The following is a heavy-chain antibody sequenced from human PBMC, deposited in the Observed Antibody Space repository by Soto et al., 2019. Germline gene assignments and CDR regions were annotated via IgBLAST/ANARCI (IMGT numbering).Heavy chain of an antibody. CDR3: ARDRGYEFDY. Sequence: EVQLVESGGGLVQPGGSLRLSCAASGFTFSSYWMHWVRQAPGKGLVWVSRINTDGSSTTYADSVKGRFTISRDNAKNTMYLQMNSLRAEDSAVYYCARDRGYEFDYWGQGTLVTVSS. J-gene: IGHJ4*02. CDR1: GFTFSSYW. CDR2: INTDGSST. V-gene: IGHV3-74*01. D-gene: IGHD5-12*01.